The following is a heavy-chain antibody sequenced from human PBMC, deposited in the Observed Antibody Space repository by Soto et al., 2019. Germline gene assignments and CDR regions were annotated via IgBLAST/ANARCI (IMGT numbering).Heavy chain of an antibody. J-gene: IGHJ4*02. Sequence: HPGGSLRLSCAASGFTFSSYAMHWVRQAPGKGLEWVAVISYDGSNKYYADSVKGRFTISRDNSKNTLYLQMNSLRAEDTAVYYCARWLPLERGYFDYWGQGTLVTVSS. V-gene: IGHV3-30-3*01. CDR1: GFTFSSYA. CDR2: ISYDGSNK. CDR3: ARWLPLERGYFDY. D-gene: IGHD5-12*01.